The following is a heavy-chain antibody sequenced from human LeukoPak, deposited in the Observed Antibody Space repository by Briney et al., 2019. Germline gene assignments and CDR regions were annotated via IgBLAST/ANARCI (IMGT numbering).Heavy chain of an antibody. CDR2: IYYSGST. V-gene: IGHV4-59*11. CDR3: AREQNYYGSVTSFDY. Sequence: PETLSLTCTVSGGSISSHYWNWIRQPPGKGLEWIGYIYYSGSTDYNPSLKSRVTMSVDKSKSQFSLKLTSVTAADTAMYYCAREQNYYGSVTSFDYWGQGTLVTVSS. D-gene: IGHD3-10*01. J-gene: IGHJ4*02. CDR1: GGSISSHY.